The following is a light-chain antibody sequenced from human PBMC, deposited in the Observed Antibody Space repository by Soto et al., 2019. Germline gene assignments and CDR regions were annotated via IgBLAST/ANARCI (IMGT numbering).Light chain of an antibody. V-gene: IGLV1-40*01. J-gene: IGLJ2*01. Sequence: QPPSVSGAPGQRVTISCTGSNSNIGTGYDVHWYQQLPGTAPKLLIYGNSNRPSGVPDRFSGSKSGTSASLAITGLQAEDEADYYCQSYDSSLSDVLFGGGTKLTVL. CDR1: NSNIGTGYD. CDR3: QSYDSSLSDVL. CDR2: GNS.